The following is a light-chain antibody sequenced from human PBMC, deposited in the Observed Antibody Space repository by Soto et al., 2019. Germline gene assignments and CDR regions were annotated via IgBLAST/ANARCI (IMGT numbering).Light chain of an antibody. Sequence: QSVLTQPASVSGSPGQSITMFCTGTSSDVGSYNYVSWYQQHPGKAPKLMISEVSKRPSGVSNRFSGSKSGNTASLTISGLQTEDEADYYCCSYAGSFIWVFGGGTKLTVL. CDR1: SSDVGSYNY. CDR3: CSYAGSFIWV. V-gene: IGLV2-23*02. CDR2: EVS. J-gene: IGLJ3*02.